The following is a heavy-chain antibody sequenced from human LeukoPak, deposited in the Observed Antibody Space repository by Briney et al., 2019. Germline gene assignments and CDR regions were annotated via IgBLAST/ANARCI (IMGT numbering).Heavy chain of an antibody. CDR1: GLTFSSYS. Sequence: GGSLRLSCAASGLTFSSYSMNWVRQAPGKGLEWVSSISSSSSYIYYADSVKGRFTISRDNAKNSLYLQMNSLRAEDTAVYYCATPVGATKNYWGQGTLVTVSS. CDR3: ATPVGATKNY. CDR2: ISSSSSYI. J-gene: IGHJ4*02. V-gene: IGHV3-21*01. D-gene: IGHD1-26*01.